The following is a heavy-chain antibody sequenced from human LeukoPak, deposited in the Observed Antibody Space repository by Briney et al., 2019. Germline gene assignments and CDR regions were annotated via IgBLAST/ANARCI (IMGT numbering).Heavy chain of an antibody. V-gene: IGHV3-7*01. Sequence: GGSLRLSCTASGFTFGSHWMIWVRRAPGKGLEWVANTNQDGSREKYADSVRGRFTVSRDNAKNSVYLQMYSLGVEDTAIYYCARDSGWTFDPWGQGTLVTVSS. D-gene: IGHD6-19*01. CDR2: TNQDGSRE. J-gene: IGHJ5*02. CDR1: GFTFGSHW. CDR3: ARDSGWTFDP.